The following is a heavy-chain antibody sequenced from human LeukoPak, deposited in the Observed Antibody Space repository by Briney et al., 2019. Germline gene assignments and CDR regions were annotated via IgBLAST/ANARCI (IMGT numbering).Heavy chain of an antibody. CDR3: ARDDRLDCSSTSCSIDY. D-gene: IGHD2-2*01. CDR2: IYHSGST. Sequence: SETLSLTCAVSGGSISSGGYSWGCIRQPPGKGRESIGYIYHSGSTYYNPSLKSRVTISVDTSKNQFSLKVSSVTAADTAVYYCARDDRLDCSSTSCSIDYWGQGTLVTVSS. CDR1: GGSISSGGYS. V-gene: IGHV4-30-2*01. J-gene: IGHJ4*02.